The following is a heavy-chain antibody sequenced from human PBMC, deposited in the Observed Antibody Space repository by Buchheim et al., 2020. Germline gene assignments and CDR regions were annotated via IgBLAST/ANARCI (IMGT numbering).Heavy chain of an antibody. CDR2: IYYSGST. J-gene: IGHJ4*02. Sequence: QLQLQESGPGLVKPSETLSLTCTVSGGSISSSSYYWGWIRQPPGKRLEWIGSIYYSGSTYYNPSLKSRVTISVDTSKNQFSLKLSSVTAADTAVYYCARLNRGAFDYWGQGTL. D-gene: IGHD1-14*01. V-gene: IGHV4-39*01. CDR1: GGSISSSSYY. CDR3: ARLNRGAFDY.